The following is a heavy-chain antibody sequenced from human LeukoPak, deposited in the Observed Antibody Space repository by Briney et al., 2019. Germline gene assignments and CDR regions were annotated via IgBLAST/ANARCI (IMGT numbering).Heavy chain of an antibody. J-gene: IGHJ4*02. CDR1: GYTFTSYG. CDR2: ISAYNGNT. CDR3: ARSSWYRSLFDY. Sequence: ASVEISCQASGYTFTSYGISWGRQAPGQGLEWMGWISAYNGNTNYAQKLQGRVTMTTDTSTSTAYMELRSLRSDDTAVYYCARSSWYRSLFDYWGQGTLVTVSS. D-gene: IGHD6-13*01. V-gene: IGHV1-18*01.